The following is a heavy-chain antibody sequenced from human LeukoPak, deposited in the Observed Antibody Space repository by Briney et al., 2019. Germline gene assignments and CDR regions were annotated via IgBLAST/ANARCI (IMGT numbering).Heavy chain of an antibody. D-gene: IGHD3-3*01. J-gene: IGHJ1*01. CDR2: ISSNGGST. Sequence: GGSLRLSCAASGFTFSSYAMHWVRQAPGKGLEYVSAISSNGGSTYYANSVKGRFTISRDNSKNTLYLQMGSLRAEDMAVYYCARPDYDXWXGYRXWGQGXLVT. CDR1: GFTFSSYA. CDR3: ARPDYDXWXGYRX. V-gene: IGHV3-64*01.